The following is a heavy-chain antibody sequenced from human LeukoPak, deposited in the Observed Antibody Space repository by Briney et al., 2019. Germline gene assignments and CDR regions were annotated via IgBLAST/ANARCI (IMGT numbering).Heavy chain of an antibody. CDR2: INPNSGGT. Sequence: ASVKDSCKASGYTFTGYYMHWVRQAPGQGLEWMGWINPNSGGTNYAQKFQGRVTMTRDTSISTAYMELSRLRSDDTAVYYCARGYSSGWYVPGYYYYYGMDVWGQGTTVTVSS. J-gene: IGHJ6*02. CDR3: ARGYSSGWYVPGYYYYYGMDV. V-gene: IGHV1-2*02. D-gene: IGHD6-19*01. CDR1: GYTFTGYY.